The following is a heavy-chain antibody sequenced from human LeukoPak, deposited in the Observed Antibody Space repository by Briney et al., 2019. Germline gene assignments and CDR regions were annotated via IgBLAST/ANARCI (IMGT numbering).Heavy chain of an antibody. V-gene: IGHV1-18*01. CDR3: ARYLGHSSGSKRGFDY. Sequence: ASVNVSCKASGYTFSPYGISWVRQAPGQGLEWLGWISGHNGNANYVQEFQGRVTMTTDTSTTTAYMELRSLTSDDTAVYFCARYLGHSSGSKRGFDYWGQGTLVTVSS. D-gene: IGHD6-19*01. J-gene: IGHJ4*02. CDR1: GYTFSPYG. CDR2: ISGHNGNA.